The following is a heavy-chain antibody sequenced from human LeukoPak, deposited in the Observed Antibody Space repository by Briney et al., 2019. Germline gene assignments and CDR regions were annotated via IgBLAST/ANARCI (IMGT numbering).Heavy chain of an antibody. Sequence: GGSLRLSCAASGFTFSSCAMSWVRQAPGKGLEWVSAISGSSSNTYYADSVKGRFTISRDDVKNMLYLQMNSLRVEDTGLYYCSTVEHFWGQGTLVAVSS. CDR3: STVEHF. CDR2: ISGSSSNT. J-gene: IGHJ4*02. CDR1: GFTFSSCA. V-gene: IGHV3-23*01. D-gene: IGHD1-1*01.